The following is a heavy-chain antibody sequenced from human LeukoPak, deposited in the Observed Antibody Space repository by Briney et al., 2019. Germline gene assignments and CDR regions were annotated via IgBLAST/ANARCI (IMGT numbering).Heavy chain of an antibody. CDR2: ISSGGSTK. CDR3: ARDRWFDP. J-gene: IGHJ5*02. Sequence: PGGSLRLSCAASGXTFRSYELNWVRQAPGKGLEWVSYISSGGSTKYYADSVKGRFTISRDNAKNSLYLQMNSLRAEDTAVYYCARDRWFDPWGQGTLVTVSS. V-gene: IGHV3-48*03. CDR1: GXTFRSYE.